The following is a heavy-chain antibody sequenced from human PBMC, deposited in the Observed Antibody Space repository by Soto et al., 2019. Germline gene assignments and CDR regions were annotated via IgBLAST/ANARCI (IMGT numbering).Heavy chain of an antibody. CDR1: GLSFNTYE. CDR2: ISYDGRNE. CDR3: TTTPYYDFWSGYPGWFDP. V-gene: IGHV3-30*04. Sequence: PGGSLRLSCAASGLSFNTYEMHWVRQAPGKGLEWVAVISYDGRNEYYADSVKGRFTISRDNSNNTLSLQMSGLRTEDTAVYYCTTTPYYDFWSGYPGWFDPWGQGTLVTVSS. J-gene: IGHJ5*02. D-gene: IGHD3-3*01.